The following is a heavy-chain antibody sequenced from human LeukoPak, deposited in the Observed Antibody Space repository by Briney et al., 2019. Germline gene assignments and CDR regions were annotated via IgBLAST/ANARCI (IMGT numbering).Heavy chain of an antibody. J-gene: IGHJ4*02. CDR2: IYPGDSDT. CDR1: GYSFTSYW. D-gene: IGHD3-9*01. CDR3: ARHLTYYDILTGYYPPYYFDY. Sequence: GESLKISCKGSGYSFTSYWIGWVRQMPGRGLEWMGIIYPGDSDTRYSPSFQGQVTISADKSISTAYLQWSSLKASDTAMYYCARHLTYYDILTGYYPPYYFDYWGREPWSPSPQ. V-gene: IGHV5-51*01.